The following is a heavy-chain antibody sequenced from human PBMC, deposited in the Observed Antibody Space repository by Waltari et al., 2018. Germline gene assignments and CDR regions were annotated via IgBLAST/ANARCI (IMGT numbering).Heavy chain of an antibody. V-gene: IGHV3-7*01. CDR1: GMTFSNCW. Sequence: EVQLVESGGGSVQPGGSLRLACAASGMTFSNCWMNWVRQAPGKGLEWVANIKQDGSEKNYVDSVEGRFSISRDNAQNSLYLQMNSLRAEDTAIYYCVTGLTTVTAKDYFDHWGQGALVTVSS. D-gene: IGHD4-17*01. CDR2: IKQDGSEK. J-gene: IGHJ4*02. CDR3: VTGLTTVTAKDYFDH.